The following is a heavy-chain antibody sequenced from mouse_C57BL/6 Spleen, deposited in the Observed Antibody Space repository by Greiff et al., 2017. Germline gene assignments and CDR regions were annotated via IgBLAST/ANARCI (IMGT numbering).Heavy chain of an antibody. V-gene: IGHV1-54*01. Sequence: QVQLQQSGAELVRPGTSVKVSCKASGYAFTNYLIEWVKQRPGQGLEWIGVINPGSGGTNYNEKFKGKATLTADKSSSTAYMQLSSLTSEDSAVYICARGSNYGYFDYWGQGTTLTVSS. CDR3: ARGSNYGYFDY. CDR1: GYAFTNYL. J-gene: IGHJ2*01. D-gene: IGHD2-5*01. CDR2: INPGSGGT.